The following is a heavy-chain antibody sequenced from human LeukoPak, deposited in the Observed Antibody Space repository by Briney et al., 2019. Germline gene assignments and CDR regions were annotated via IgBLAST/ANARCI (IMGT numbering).Heavy chain of an antibody. V-gene: IGHV1-69*06. Sequence: SVKVSCKASGGTFCSYAISWVRQAPGQGLEWMGGIIPIFGTANYAQKCQGRVTITADKSTSTAYMELSSLRSEDTAVYYCARESVDTATPFDYWGQGTLVTVSS. CDR3: ARESVDTATPFDY. J-gene: IGHJ4*02. D-gene: IGHD5-18*01. CDR1: GGTFCSYA. CDR2: IIPIFGTA.